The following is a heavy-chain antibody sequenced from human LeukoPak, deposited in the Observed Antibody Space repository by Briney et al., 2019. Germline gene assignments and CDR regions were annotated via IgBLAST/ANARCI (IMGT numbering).Heavy chain of an antibody. CDR2: ISSSSSYI. V-gene: IGHV3-21*01. J-gene: IGHJ5*02. D-gene: IGHD4-17*01. Sequence: GGSLRLSCAASGFTFSNYAMSWVRQAPGKGLEWVSSISSSSSYIYYADSVKGRFTISRDNAKNSLYLQMNSLRAEDTAVYYCATDPDDYGDSGRFDPWGQGTLVTVSS. CDR1: GFTFSNYA. CDR3: ATDPDDYGDSGRFDP.